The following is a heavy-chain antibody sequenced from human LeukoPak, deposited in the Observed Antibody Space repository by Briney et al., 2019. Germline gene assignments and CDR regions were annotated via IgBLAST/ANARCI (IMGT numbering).Heavy chain of an antibody. J-gene: IGHJ6*03. CDR1: GFTFSDYD. V-gene: IGHV3-11*04. D-gene: IGHD1-14*01. CDR3: ARDRGNQRGYYYYYMDV. CDR2: VSSSDNII. Sequence: GGSLRLSCAASGFTFSDYDMSWIRQAPGKGLEWVSYVSSSDNIIYYADSVKGRLTISRDNAKNSLYLQMNSLRAEDTALYYCARDRGNQRGYYYYYMDVWGKGTTVTVSS.